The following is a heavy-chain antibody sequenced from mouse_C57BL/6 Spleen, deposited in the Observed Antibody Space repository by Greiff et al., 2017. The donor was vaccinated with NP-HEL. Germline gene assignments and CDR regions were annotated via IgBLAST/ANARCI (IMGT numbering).Heavy chain of an antibody. J-gene: IGHJ1*03. V-gene: IGHV1-81*01. CDR1: GYTFTSYG. Sequence: QVQLQQSGAELARPGASVKLSCKASGYTFTSYGISWVKQSTGQGLEWIGEIYPRSGNTYYNEKFKGKATLTADKSSSTAYMELRSLTSEDSAVYFCAREEVHYCGSSYGYFDVWGTGTTVTVSS. CDR2: IYPRSGNT. CDR3: AREEVHYCGSSYGYFDV. D-gene: IGHD1-1*01.